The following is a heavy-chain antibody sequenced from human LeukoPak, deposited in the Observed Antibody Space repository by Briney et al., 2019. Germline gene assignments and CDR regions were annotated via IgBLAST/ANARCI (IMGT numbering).Heavy chain of an antibody. J-gene: IGHJ4*02. CDR3: AKPGRRNIVVVVAATGFFDY. CDR1: GFTFSSYW. CDR2: IKQDGSEK. D-gene: IGHD2-15*01. Sequence: PGGSLRLSCAASGFTFSSYWMSWVRQAPGKGLEWVANIKQDGSEKYYVDSVKGRFTISRDNAKNSLYLQMNSLRAEDTAVYYCAKPGRRNIVVVVAATGFFDYWGQGTLVTVSS. V-gene: IGHV3-7*03.